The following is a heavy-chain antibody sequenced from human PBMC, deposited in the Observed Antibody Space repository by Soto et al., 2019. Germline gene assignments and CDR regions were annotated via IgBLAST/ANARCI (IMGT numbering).Heavy chain of an antibody. J-gene: IGHJ4*02. CDR1: GFTFTTSA. Sequence: VASVKVSCKASGFTFTTSAVQWVRQARGQRLEWIGWIAVGSGNTNYAQKFQERVTITRDMSTSTAYMELSSLRSEDTAVYYCAADRGYSDYFWGQGTLVTVSS. D-gene: IGHD4-17*01. CDR2: IAVGSGNT. CDR3: AADRGYSDYF. V-gene: IGHV1-58*01.